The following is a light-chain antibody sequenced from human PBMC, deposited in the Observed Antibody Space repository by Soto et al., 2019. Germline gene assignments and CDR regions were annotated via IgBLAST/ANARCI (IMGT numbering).Light chain of an antibody. Sequence: EIVSTQSPATLSLSPGERATLSCRASQSVSNYLAWYQQKPGQAPRLLIYDASNRATGIPARFSGSGSGTDFTLTISSLEPEDFAVYYCQQRSNWPPTWTFGQGTKVEIK. V-gene: IGKV3-11*01. CDR1: QSVSNY. J-gene: IGKJ1*01. CDR2: DAS. CDR3: QQRSNWPPTWT.